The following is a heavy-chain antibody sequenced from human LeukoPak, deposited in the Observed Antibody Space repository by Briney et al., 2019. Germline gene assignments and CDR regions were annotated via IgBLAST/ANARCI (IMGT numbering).Heavy chain of an antibody. Sequence: GGSLRLSCAASGFTFSHYGMHWVRQTPGAGLEWVAVIWSDGSDKYYAKSVKGRFTISRDNSKNSLFLQMNSLRAENTAVYYCAKDAQRGFDYSNSLQNWGQGILVTVSS. CDR2: IWSDGSDK. J-gene: IGHJ1*01. D-gene: IGHD4-11*01. CDR1: GFTFSHYG. V-gene: IGHV3-33*06. CDR3: AKDAQRGFDYSNSLQN.